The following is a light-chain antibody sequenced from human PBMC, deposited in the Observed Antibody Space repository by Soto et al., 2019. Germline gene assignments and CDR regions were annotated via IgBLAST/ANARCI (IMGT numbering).Light chain of an antibody. J-gene: IGKJ2*01. Sequence: EIVMTQSPATLSVSPGEGATLSCRASQGLTTKLARYQQKPGQAPRLLIYGASTRATGIPARFSGSGSGTEFTLTITTLEPEDFAIYYCHQRHSWPRTFGQGTTLEMK. V-gene: IGKV3-15*01. CDR2: GAS. CDR1: QGLTTK. CDR3: HQRHSWPRT.